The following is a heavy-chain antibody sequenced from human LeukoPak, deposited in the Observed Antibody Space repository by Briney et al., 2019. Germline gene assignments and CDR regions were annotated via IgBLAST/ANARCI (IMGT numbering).Heavy chain of an antibody. CDR1: GYTFTSYG. Sequence: ASVNVSCKASGYTFTSYGISWVRQAPGQGLEWMGWISAYNGNTNYAQKLQGRVTMTTDTSTSTAYMELRSLRSDDTAVYYCARVKSQVVVAATNSYYFDYWGQGTLVTVSS. CDR2: ISAYNGNT. CDR3: ARVKSQVVVAATNSYYFDY. J-gene: IGHJ4*02. V-gene: IGHV1-18*01. D-gene: IGHD2-15*01.